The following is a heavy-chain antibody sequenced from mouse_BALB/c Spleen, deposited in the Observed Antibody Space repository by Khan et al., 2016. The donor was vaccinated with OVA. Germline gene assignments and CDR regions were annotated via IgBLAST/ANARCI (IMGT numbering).Heavy chain of an antibody. CDR3: AKWGTANYYAMDY. CDR2: IWGDGST. Sequence: QVQLKESGPGLVAPSQSLYITCTVSGFSLTSYGVNWVRQPPGKGLEWLGVIWGDGSTNYHSTLMSRLSISKDNSQSQFFLKLSSLQTDDTATYYWAKWGTANYYAMDYWGQGTSVTVAS. CDR1: GFSLTSYG. D-gene: IGHD1-2*01. V-gene: IGHV2-3*01. J-gene: IGHJ4*01.